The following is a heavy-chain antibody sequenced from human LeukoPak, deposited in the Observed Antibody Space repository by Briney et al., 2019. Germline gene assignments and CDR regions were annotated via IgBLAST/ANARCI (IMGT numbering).Heavy chain of an antibody. Sequence: RASVKVSFKASGYTFTSYYMHWVRQAPGQGLEWMGIINPGGTNTGYAQKFQGRVTMTSDTSTSTVSMELSSLKSEDTAVYYCARGGSAVQQLVYYWGQGTLVTVSS. D-gene: IGHD6-6*01. V-gene: IGHV1-46*01. CDR2: INPGGTNT. CDR1: GYTFTSYY. J-gene: IGHJ4*02. CDR3: ARGGSAVQQLVYY.